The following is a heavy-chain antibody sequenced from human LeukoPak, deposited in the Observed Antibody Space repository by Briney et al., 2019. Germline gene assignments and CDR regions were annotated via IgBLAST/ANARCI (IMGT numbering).Heavy chain of an antibody. V-gene: IGHV4-59*11. CDR1: GGSISSHY. D-gene: IGHD6-19*01. Sequence: PSETLSLTCTVSGGSISSHYWSWIRQPPGKGLEWIGYIYYSGSTNYNPSLKSRVTISVDTSKNQFSLKLSSVTAADTVVYYCARVFRQWLAGYYYYYMDVWGKGTTVTVSS. J-gene: IGHJ6*03. CDR2: IYYSGST. CDR3: ARVFRQWLAGYYYYYMDV.